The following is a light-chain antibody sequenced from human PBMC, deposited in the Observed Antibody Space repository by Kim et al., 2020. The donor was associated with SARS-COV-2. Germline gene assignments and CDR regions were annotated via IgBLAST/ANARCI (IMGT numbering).Light chain of an antibody. CDR1: QGIGTW. Sequence: ACVGDSVTITWRASQGIGTWLAWYQYEPGKAPKLLIYGASSLQSGVPSRFSGSGSGTDFTLTISSLQPEDFASYYCQQADTFPPSFGGGTKVDIK. J-gene: IGKJ4*01. CDR2: GAS. V-gene: IGKV1-12*01. CDR3: QQADTFPPS.